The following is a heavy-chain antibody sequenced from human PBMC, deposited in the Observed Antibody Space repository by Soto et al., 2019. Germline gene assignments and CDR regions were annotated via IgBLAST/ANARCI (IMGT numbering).Heavy chain of an antibody. CDR1: GYTFTGYY. D-gene: IGHD4-17*01. CDR3: SRDCYGAPVYYGMDV. J-gene: IGHJ6*02. CDR2: INPNSGGT. V-gene: IGHV1-2*04. Sequence: GASVKVSCKASGYTFTGYYMHWVRQAPGQGLEWMGWINPNSGGTNYAQKFQGWVTMTRDTSISTAYMELSRLRSDDTAVYYCSRDCYGAPVYYGMDVWGQGTTVTVSS.